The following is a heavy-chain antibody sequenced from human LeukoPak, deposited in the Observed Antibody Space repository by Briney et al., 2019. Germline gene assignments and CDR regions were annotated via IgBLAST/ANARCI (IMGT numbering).Heavy chain of an antibody. J-gene: IGHJ6*03. D-gene: IGHD6-13*01. CDR2: MNPNSGNT. V-gene: IGHV1-8*01. Sequence: RRASVKVSCKASGYTFTSYDINWVRQATGQGLEWMGWMNPNSGNTGYAQKFQGRVTMTRNTSISTAYMELSSLRSEDTAVYYCARGYRSSSWYFDYYYYMDVWGKGTTVTISS. CDR1: GYTFTSYD. CDR3: ARGYRSSSWYFDYYYYMDV.